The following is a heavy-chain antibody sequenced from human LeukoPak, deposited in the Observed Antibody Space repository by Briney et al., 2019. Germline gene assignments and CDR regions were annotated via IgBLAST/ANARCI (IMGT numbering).Heavy chain of an antibody. CDR3: AREGLDYGGTLNWFDP. CDR1: GGSTNTGGFF. D-gene: IGHD4-23*01. Sequence: SETLSLTCIVSGGSTNTGGFFWTWVRQPPGKGLEWIGYVFRTGRTSYNPSLESRVTISIDRSNNQFSLRLTSVTAADAAIYYCAREGLDYGGTLNWFDPWGQGTLVTVSS. CDR2: VFRTGRT. V-gene: IGHV4-30-2*01. J-gene: IGHJ5*02.